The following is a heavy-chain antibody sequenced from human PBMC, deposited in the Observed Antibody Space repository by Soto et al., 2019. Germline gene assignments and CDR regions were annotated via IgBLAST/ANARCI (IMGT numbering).Heavy chain of an antibody. D-gene: IGHD2-21*01. V-gene: IGHV5-51*01. J-gene: IGHJ3*01. CDR3: DSRANEYYVGPCYAGARDVFDF. CDR1: GYIFTDFW. Sequence: PGESLKISCKASGYIFTDFWIGWVRQMPGKGLEWVGIIYPGDSDTRYSPPFEGQVTISAGRSITTAYLQWSGLKASDTAMYYWDSRANEYYVGPCYAGARDVFDFWGQGTMVTVSS. CDR2: IYPGDSDT.